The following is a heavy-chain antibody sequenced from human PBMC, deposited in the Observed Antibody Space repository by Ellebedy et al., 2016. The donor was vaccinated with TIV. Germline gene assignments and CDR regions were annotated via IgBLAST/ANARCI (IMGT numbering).Heavy chain of an antibody. Sequence: GESLKISCAASGFTFSDYYMSWIRQAPGKGLEWVSYISSSGSTIYYADSVKGRFTISRDNAKNSLYLQMNSLRAEDTAVYYCARDPLGYYFDYWGQGTLVTVSS. CDR2: ISSSGSTI. CDR3: ARDPLGYYFDY. CDR1: GFTFSDYY. J-gene: IGHJ4*02. D-gene: IGHD3-10*01. V-gene: IGHV3-11*04.